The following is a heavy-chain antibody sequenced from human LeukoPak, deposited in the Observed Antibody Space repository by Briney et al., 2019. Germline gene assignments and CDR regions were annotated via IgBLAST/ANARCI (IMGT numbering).Heavy chain of an antibody. CDR1: GFTFGDYA. CDR3: TRDPGYCSGGSCFLFDY. V-gene: IGHV3-49*03. J-gene: IGHJ4*02. Sequence: GGSLRLSCTASGFTFGDYAMSWFRQAPGKGLEWVGFIRSKAYGGTTEYAASVKGRFTISRDDSKSIAYLQMNSLKTEDTAVYYCTRDPGYCSGGSCFLFDYRGQGTLVTVSS. D-gene: IGHD2-15*01. CDR2: IRSKAYGGTT.